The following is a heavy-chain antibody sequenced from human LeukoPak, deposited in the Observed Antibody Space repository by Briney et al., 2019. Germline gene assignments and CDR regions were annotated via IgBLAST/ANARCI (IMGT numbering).Heavy chain of an antibody. CDR3: ARHAFNFGSWHYFDY. Sequence: PSETLSLTCTVPGGSISSYYWSWIRQPPGKGLEWIGYIYYSGSTNYNPSLKSRVTISVDTSKNQFSLKLSSVTAADTAVYYCARHAFNFGSWHYFDYWGQGTLVTVSS. CDR2: IYYSGST. V-gene: IGHV4-59*08. D-gene: IGHD6-13*01. CDR1: GGSISSYY. J-gene: IGHJ4*02.